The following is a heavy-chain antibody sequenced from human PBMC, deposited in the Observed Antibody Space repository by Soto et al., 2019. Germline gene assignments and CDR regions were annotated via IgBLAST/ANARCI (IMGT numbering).Heavy chain of an antibody. CDR2: ISSSGSTI. J-gene: IGHJ4*02. V-gene: IGHV3-48*03. CDR3: ARGTSIAARPPLY. CDR1: GFTFSSYE. D-gene: IGHD6-6*01. Sequence: EVQLVESGGGLVQPGGSLRLSCAASGFTFSSYEMTWVRQAPGKGLEWVSYISSSGSTIYYADSVKGRFTISRDNAKNSLYLQMNSLRAEDTAAYYCARGTSIAARPPLYWGQGTLVTVSS.